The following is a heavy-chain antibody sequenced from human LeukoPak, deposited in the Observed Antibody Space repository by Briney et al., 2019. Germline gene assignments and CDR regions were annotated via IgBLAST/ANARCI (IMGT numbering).Heavy chain of an antibody. J-gene: IGHJ4*02. V-gene: IGHV3-30-3*01. CDR1: GFTFSTSA. CDR3: ARSMDCSSTSCYKPFDY. CDR2: VSYDGSNP. D-gene: IGHD2-2*02. Sequence: GGSLRLSCAASGFTFSTSAMRWVRQAPGKGLEWVAIVSYDGSNPYYADSVQGRFTISRDNSKNTLYLQMNSLRAEDTAVYYCARSMDCSSTSCYKPFDYWGQGTLVTVSS.